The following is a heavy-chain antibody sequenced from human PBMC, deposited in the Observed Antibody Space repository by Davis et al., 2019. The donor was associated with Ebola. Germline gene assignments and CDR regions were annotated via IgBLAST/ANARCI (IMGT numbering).Heavy chain of an antibody. CDR2: INAGNGNT. CDR1: GHTFSNYA. J-gene: IGHJ4*02. Sequence: AASVKVSCKAPGHTFSNYAMHWVRQAPGQRLEWMGWINAGNGNTKYSQKFQGRVTITRDTSASTAYMELSSLRSEDTSVYYCARDRGGDYSFDYWGQGTLVTVSS. V-gene: IGHV1-3*01. CDR3: ARDRGGDYSFDY. D-gene: IGHD3-10*01.